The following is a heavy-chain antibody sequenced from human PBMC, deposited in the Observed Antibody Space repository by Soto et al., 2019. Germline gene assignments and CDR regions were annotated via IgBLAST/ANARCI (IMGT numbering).Heavy chain of an antibody. CDR1: GFTFSSYS. Sequence: GGSLRLSCAASGFTFSSYSMNWVRQAPGKGLEWVSYISSSSTTMYYADSVKGRFTSSRDNAKNSLYLQMNSQRAEDTAVYYCARDYSSVWYFDYWGQGTLVTVSS. V-gene: IGHV3-48*01. J-gene: IGHJ4*02. CDR2: ISSSSTTM. CDR3: ARDYSSVWYFDY. D-gene: IGHD6-25*01.